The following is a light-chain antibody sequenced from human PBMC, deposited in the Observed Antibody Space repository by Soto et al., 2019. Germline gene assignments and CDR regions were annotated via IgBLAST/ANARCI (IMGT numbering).Light chain of an antibody. J-gene: IGLJ1*01. CDR1: SSNIGNTY. CDR3: GTWDSNLSADV. CDR2: ENS. Sequence: QSVLTQPPSVSAAPGQKVTISCSGSSSNIGNTYVSWYQQLPETAPKLIIYENSKRPSGIPDRFSGSKSGTSATLGITGLQTGDEADYYCGTWDSNLSADVFGTGTKLTVL. V-gene: IGLV1-51*02.